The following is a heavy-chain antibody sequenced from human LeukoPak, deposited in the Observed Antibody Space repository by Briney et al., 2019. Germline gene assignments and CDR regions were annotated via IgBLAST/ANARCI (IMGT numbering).Heavy chain of an antibody. CDR2: IYYSGST. CDR3: ARGKYSSGWFLDY. CDR1: GGSISSSSYY. V-gene: IGHV4-39*06. J-gene: IGHJ4*02. D-gene: IGHD6-19*01. Sequence: PSETLSLTCTVSGGSISSSSYYWGWIRQPPGKGLEWIGSIYYSGSTYYNPSLKSRLTISEDASKNQFALKLTSVTAADTAVYYCARGKYSSGWFLDYWGQGTLVIVSS.